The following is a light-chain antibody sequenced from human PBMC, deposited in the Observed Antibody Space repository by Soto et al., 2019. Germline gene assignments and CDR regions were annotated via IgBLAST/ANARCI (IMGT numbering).Light chain of an antibody. V-gene: IGKV3-20*01. Sequence: GLTQWAGTLSLSPAERSTLSCRASQTVRNNYLAWYQQKPGQAPRLLIYDASSRATGIPDRFSGSGSGTDFTLTTSGLEPEDFAVYYCQQYGNSPLTFGGGTKVDIK. CDR1: QTVRNNY. CDR2: DAS. CDR3: QQYGNSPLT. J-gene: IGKJ4*01.